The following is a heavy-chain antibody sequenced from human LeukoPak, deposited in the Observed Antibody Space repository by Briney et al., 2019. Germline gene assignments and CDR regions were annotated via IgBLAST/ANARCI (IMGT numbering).Heavy chain of an antibody. CDR1: GGTFSSYA. D-gene: IGHD1-26*01. CDR2: IIPIFCTA. CDR3: ARSSEGAYFDY. V-gene: IGHV1-69*05. Sequence: ASVKVSCKASGGTFSSYAISWVRQAPGQGLDWMGVIIPIFCTANYAQKFQGRVTITTDESTSTAYMELSSLRSEDTAVYYCARSSEGAYFDYWGQGTLVTVSS. J-gene: IGHJ4*02.